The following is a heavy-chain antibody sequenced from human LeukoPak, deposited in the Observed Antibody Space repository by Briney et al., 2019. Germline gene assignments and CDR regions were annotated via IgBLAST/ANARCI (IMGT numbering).Heavy chain of an antibody. Sequence: SETLSLTCTVSGGSISSYYWSWIRQPPGKGLEWIGYIYYSGSTNYNPSLKSRVTISVDTSKNQFSLKLSSGTAADTAVYYCARDTSAAFDIWGQGTMVTVSS. CDR3: ARDTSAAFDI. J-gene: IGHJ3*02. V-gene: IGHV4-59*01. CDR1: GGSISSYY. CDR2: IYYSGST.